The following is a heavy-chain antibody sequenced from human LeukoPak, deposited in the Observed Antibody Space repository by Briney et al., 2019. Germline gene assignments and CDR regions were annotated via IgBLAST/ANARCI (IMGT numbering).Heavy chain of an antibody. J-gene: IGHJ4*02. Sequence: GSLRLSCAASGFTVSSNYMSWVRQAPGKGLEWVSVIYSGGSTYYADSVKGRFTISRDNSKNTLYLQMNSLRAEDTAVYHCARDGQYSSSWYGVDYFDYWGQGTLVTVSS. CDR2: IYSGGST. D-gene: IGHD6-13*01. CDR1: GFTVSSNY. V-gene: IGHV3-66*01. CDR3: ARDGQYSSSWYGVDYFDY.